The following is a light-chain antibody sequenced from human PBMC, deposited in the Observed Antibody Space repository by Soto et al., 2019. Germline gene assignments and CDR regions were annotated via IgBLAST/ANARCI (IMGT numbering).Light chain of an antibody. J-gene: IGLJ2*01. CDR2: EVS. Sequence: QSALTQPASVSGSPGQSITISCTGASSDVGGYNYVSWYQQHPGKAPKLMLYEVSNRPSGVSNRFSASNSGNTASLTISGLQAEDEADYYCSSYASSAPVLFGGGTKVTVL. V-gene: IGLV2-14*01. CDR3: SSYASSAPVL. CDR1: SSDVGGYNY.